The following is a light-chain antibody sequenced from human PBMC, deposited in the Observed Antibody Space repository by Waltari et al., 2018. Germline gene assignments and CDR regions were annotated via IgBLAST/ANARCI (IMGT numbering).Light chain of an antibody. Sequence: DIVMTHSPLSLPVTPGDPASISCRSSHSLLHSNGYTHLDCYLQKPGQSPHVLIYWGSNRASAVPDRFSGSGAGTEFTLKSSRVEAEDVGVYDCMQALQTPRTFGQATRLAIK. J-gene: IGKJ5*01. V-gene: IGKV2-28*01. CDR2: WGS. CDR1: HSLLHSNGYTH. CDR3: MQALQTPRT.